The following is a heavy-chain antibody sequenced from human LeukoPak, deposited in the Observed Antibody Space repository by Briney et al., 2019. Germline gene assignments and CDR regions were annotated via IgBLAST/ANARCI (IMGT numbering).Heavy chain of an antibody. CDR3: ARDQDGRYPGTFDY. CDR2: ISAYNGNT. CDR1: GYTFTSYG. J-gene: IGHJ4*02. D-gene: IGHD1-26*01. Sequence: ASVKVSCKASGYTFTSYGISWVRQAPGQGLEWMGWISAYNGNTNYAQKLQGRVTMTTDTSTSTAYMELRSLRSDDTAVYYCARDQDGRYPGTFDYWGQGTLVTVSS. V-gene: IGHV1-18*01.